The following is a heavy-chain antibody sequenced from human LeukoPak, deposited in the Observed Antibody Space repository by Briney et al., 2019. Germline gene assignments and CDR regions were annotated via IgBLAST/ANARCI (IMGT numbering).Heavy chain of an antibody. J-gene: IGHJ4*02. D-gene: IGHD5-12*01. V-gene: IGHV3-30*02. CDR2: IRYDGSDK. CDR1: GFSFSNYG. CDR3: AKKGGYQLSTFDC. Sequence: GGSLRPSCAASGFSFSNYGMHWVRQAPGKGLEWVAFIRYDGSDKYYADSVKGRFTISRDNFKNTLYLQMNSLRAEDTGIYYCAKKGGYQLSTFDCWGQAGLVSVSS.